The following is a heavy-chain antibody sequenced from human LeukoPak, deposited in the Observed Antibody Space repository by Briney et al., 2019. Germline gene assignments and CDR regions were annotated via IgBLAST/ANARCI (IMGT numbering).Heavy chain of an antibody. V-gene: IGHV4-59*08. Sequence: TSETLSLTCTVSGGSISTYYWSWIRQPPGKGLEWIGYIYYSGGINYNPSLKSRVTISVDTSKNQFSLKLTSVTAADTAVYYCARSRGYSYGTTFLDYWGQGTLVTVSS. CDR3: ARSRGYSYGTTFLDY. CDR2: IYYSGGI. D-gene: IGHD5-18*01. CDR1: GGSISTYY. J-gene: IGHJ4*02.